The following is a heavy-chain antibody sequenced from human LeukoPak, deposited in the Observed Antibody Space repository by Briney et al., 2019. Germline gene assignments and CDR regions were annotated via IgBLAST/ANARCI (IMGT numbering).Heavy chain of an antibody. D-gene: IGHD6-13*01. Sequence: SQTLSLTCTVSGGSISSGSYYWSWIRQPAGKGLEWIGRIYTSGSTNYNPSLKSRVTISVDTSKNQFSLKLSSVTAADTAVYYCARASGSSGHYYYYMDVWGKGTTVTVSS. CDR1: GGSISSGSYY. CDR3: ARASGSSGHYYYYMDV. J-gene: IGHJ6*03. CDR2: IYTSGST. V-gene: IGHV4-61*02.